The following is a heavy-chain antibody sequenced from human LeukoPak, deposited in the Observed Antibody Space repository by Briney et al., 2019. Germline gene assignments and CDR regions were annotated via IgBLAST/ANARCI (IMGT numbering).Heavy chain of an antibody. CDR1: GFTFSSYS. J-gene: IGHJ4*01. CDR2: ISSSSSYI. V-gene: IGHV3-21*01. D-gene: IGHD1-26*01. Sequence: AGGSLRLSCAASGFTFSSYSMNWVRQAPGKGLEWVSSISSSSSYIYYADSVKGRFTISRDNAKNSLYLQMNSLRAEDTAVYYCARSFYESGSHEVDYWGXXXXXTVSS. CDR3: ARSFYESGSHEVDY.